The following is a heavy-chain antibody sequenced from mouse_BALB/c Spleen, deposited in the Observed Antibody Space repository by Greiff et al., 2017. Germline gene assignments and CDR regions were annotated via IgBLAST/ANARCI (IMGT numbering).Heavy chain of an antibody. Sequence: VQLQQSGPELVKPGASVKISCKASGYSFTSYYMHWVKQSHGKSLEWIGYIDPFNGGTSYNQKFKGKATLTVDKSSSTAYMHLSSLTSEDSAVYYCARWIFSPYYAMDYWGQGTSVTVSS. J-gene: IGHJ4*01. CDR3: ARWIFSPYYAMDY. CDR2: IDPFNGGT. V-gene: IGHV1S135*01. CDR1: GYSFTSYY.